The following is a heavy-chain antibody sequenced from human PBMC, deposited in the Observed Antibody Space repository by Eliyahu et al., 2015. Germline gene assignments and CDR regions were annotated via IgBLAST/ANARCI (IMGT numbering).Heavy chain of an antibody. V-gene: IGHV1-18*01. Sequence: QVQLVQSGAEVKKPXXSVKVXCKASGYTFTXYGISXVRQAPGQGLXWMGWISAYNGNTNYAQKLQGRVTMTTDTSTSTAYMELRSLRSDDTAVYYCARGIPSSSWVDYWGQGTLVTVSS. CDR2: ISAYNGNT. D-gene: IGHD6-13*01. J-gene: IGHJ4*02. CDR3: ARGIPSSSWVDY. CDR1: GYTFTXYG.